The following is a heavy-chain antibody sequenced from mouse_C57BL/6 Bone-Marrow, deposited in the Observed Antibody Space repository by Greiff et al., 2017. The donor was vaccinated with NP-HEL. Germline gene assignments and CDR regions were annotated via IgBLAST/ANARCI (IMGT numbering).Heavy chain of an antibody. D-gene: IGHD2-3*01. CDR2: ISSGGSYT. V-gene: IGHV5-6*01. J-gene: IGHJ4*01. CDR1: GFTFSSYG. CDR3: ARLNDGYPWDY. Sequence: EVQVVESGGDLVKPGGSLKLSCAASGFTFSSYGMSWVRQTPDKRLEWVATISSGGSYTYYPDSVKGRFTISRDNAKNTLYLQMSSLKSEDTAMYYCARLNDGYPWDYWGQGTSVTVSS.